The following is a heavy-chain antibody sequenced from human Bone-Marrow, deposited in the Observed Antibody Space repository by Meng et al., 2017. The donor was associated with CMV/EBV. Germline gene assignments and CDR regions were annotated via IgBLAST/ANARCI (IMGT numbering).Heavy chain of an antibody. D-gene: IGHD6-13*01. V-gene: IGHV1-69*12. CDR2: IIPIFGTA. CDR1: GGTFSSYA. CDR3: ARDRSIAAAGPASNWFDP. Sequence: QLVQSGPEVTKPGSSRKVSCKASGGTFSSYAISWVRQAPGQGLEWMGGIIPIFGTANYAQKFQGRVTITADESTSTAYMELSSLRSEDTAVYYCARDRSIAAAGPASNWFDPWGQGTLVTVSS. J-gene: IGHJ5*02.